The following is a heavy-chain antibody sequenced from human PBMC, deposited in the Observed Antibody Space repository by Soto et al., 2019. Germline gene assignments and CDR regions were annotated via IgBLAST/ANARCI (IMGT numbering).Heavy chain of an antibody. CDR3: ARHGDRTIRSLTWFDP. J-gene: IGHJ5*02. CDR1: GGSISSSSYF. CDR2: MYYSGTT. D-gene: IGHD4-17*01. Sequence: PSETLSLTCTVSGGSISSSSYFWGWIRQPPGKGLEWIGSMYYSGTTYYNPSLKSRVTISVDTSKNQFSLKLSSVTAAGTAVYYCARHGDRTIRSLTWFDPWGQGTLVTVSS. V-gene: IGHV4-39*01.